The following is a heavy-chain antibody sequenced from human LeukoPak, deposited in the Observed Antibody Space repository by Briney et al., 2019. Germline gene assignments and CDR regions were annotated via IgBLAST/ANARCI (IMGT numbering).Heavy chain of an antibody. CDR1: GGSISSGSYY. Sequence: SQTLSLTCTVSGGSISSGSYYWSWIRQPAGKGLEWLGRIYTSGSTNYNPSLKSRVTISVDTSKNQFSLKLSSVTAADTAVYYCARDLYGGNSVYWFDPWGQGTLVTVSS. CDR2: IYTSGST. V-gene: IGHV4-61*02. J-gene: IGHJ5*02. D-gene: IGHD4-23*01. CDR3: ARDLYGGNSVYWFDP.